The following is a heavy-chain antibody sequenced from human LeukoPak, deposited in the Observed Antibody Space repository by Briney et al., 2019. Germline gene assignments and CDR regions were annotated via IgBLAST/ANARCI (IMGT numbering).Heavy chain of an antibody. Sequence: ASVKVSCKASGYTFTSYGISWVRQAPGQGLEWMGWISAYNGNTNYAQKLQGRVTMTTDTSTGTAYMELRSLRSDDTAVYYCARSYGGAPRPLIDYWGQGTLVTVSS. V-gene: IGHV1-18*01. D-gene: IGHD3-10*01. CDR2: ISAYNGNT. CDR3: ARSYGGAPRPLIDY. CDR1: GYTFTSYG. J-gene: IGHJ4*02.